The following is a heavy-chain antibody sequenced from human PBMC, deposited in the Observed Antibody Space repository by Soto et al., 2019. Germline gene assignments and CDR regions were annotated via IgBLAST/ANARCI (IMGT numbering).Heavy chain of an antibody. CDR1: GYTFTTYW. Sequence: GESLKISCKGSGYTFTTYWIAWVRQMPGKGLEWMGIIYPGDSDTKYSPSFQGQVTISADKSISTAYLQWSNLKASDSATYYCARSGSGTYERSKYYFYGMDVWGQGATVTVSS. CDR2: IYPGDSDT. CDR3: ARSGSGTYERSKYYFYGMDV. V-gene: IGHV5-51*01. D-gene: IGHD3-10*01. J-gene: IGHJ6*02.